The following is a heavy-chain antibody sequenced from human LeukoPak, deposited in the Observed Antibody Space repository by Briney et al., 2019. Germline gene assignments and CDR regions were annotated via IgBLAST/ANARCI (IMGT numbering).Heavy chain of an antibody. V-gene: IGHV4-59*01. D-gene: IGHD2-2*01. CDR2: IYYSGST. Sequence: SETLSLTCTVSGGSISSYYWSWIRQPPWKGLEWIGYIYYSGSTNYNPSLKSRVTISVDTSKNQFSLKLSSVTAADTAVYYCARDSLRVGPAAIKYYGMDVWGQGTTVTVSS. CDR3: ARDSLRVGPAAIKYYGMDV. CDR1: GGSISSYY. J-gene: IGHJ6*02.